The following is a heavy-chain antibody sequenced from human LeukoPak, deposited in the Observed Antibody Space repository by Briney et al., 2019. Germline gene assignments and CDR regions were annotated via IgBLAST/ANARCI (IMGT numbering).Heavy chain of an antibody. CDR2: IYYSGST. CDR1: GGSVSSYY. Sequence: SETLSLTCTVSGGSVSSYYWNWIRQPPGKGLEWIGYIYYSGSTNYNPSLKSRVIISVDTSKNQFSLKLNSVTAADTAVYYCARWDSGSYFLDYWGQGTLVTVSS. V-gene: IGHV4-59*02. D-gene: IGHD1-26*01. CDR3: ARWDSGSYFLDY. J-gene: IGHJ4*02.